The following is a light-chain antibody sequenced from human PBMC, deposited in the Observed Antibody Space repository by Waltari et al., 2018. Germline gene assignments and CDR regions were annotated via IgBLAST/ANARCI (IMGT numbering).Light chain of an antibody. CDR1: NIGTYS. V-gene: IGLV3-21*04. CDR3: HVWHPHVDPGV. CDR2: YDR. J-gene: IGLJ1*01. Sequence: SYVVTQPPSVSVAPGETATITCGGGNIGTYSVHWYQQKAGQAPVLVLFYDRDRPSGIPDRFSGSNSGNTATLTISRVEAGDEARYYCHVWHPHVDPGVFGTGTEVTVL.